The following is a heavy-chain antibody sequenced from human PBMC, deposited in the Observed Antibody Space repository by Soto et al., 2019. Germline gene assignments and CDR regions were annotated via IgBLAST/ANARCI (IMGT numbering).Heavy chain of an antibody. CDR2: INNDGSIT. CDR3: ARAGPATHTSTSCFAFSPDV. Sequence: GGSLTLSCATTRVTFSSFSLHSARQVQEKGLVWVSRINNDGSITTYADSVEGRFAISRDNAKNMLFLQMNSLRAEDAAVYYCARAGPATHTSTSCFAFSPDVWGKGT. V-gene: IGHV3-74*01. J-gene: IGHJ6*03. D-gene: IGHD2-2*01. CDR1: RVTFSSFS.